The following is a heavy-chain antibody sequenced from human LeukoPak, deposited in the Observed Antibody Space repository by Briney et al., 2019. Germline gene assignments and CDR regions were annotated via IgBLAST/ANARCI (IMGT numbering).Heavy chain of an antibody. CDR1: GFTFSNYG. CDR3: AKTTSRGVAASLDY. D-gene: IGHD2-15*01. J-gene: IGHJ4*02. V-gene: IGHV3-23*01. Sequence: GGSLRLSCAASGFTFSNYGMTWVRQAPGKGLEWVADISGSGGRTYHSDPVKGRFTSSRDDSKNTLYLQMNSLRAEDTAVYYCAKTTSRGVAASLDYWGQGTLVTVSS. CDR2: ISGSGGRT.